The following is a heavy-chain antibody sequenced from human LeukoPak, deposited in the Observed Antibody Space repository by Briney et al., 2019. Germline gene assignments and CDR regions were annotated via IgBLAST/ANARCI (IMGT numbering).Heavy chain of an antibody. D-gene: IGHD2-2*01. V-gene: IGHV3-48*01. Sequence: SVKGRFTISRDNAKNSLYLQMNSLRAEDTAVYYCAKGTRMFDPWGQGTLVTVSS. CDR3: AKGTRMFDP. J-gene: IGHJ5*02.